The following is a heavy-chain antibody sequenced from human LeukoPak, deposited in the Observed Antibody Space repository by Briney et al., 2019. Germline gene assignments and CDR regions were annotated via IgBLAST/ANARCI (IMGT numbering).Heavy chain of an antibody. CDR2: IKQDGTEK. Sequence: GGSLRLSCAASGFTFNSYWMSWVRQAPGKGLEWVANIKQDGTEKYYVDSVKGRFTISRDNAKNSLYLQMNSLRAEDTAVYYCARSNYDFWSGPRGYLDYWGQGTLVTVSS. CDR3: ARSNYDFWSGPRGYLDY. J-gene: IGHJ4*02. V-gene: IGHV3-7*01. CDR1: GFTFNSYW. D-gene: IGHD3-3*01.